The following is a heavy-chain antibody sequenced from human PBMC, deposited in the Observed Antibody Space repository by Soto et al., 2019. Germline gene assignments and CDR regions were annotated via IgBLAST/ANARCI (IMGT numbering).Heavy chain of an antibody. V-gene: IGHV3-11*05. J-gene: IGHJ5*02. CDR2: VSGSSSHT. D-gene: IGHD5-12*01. CDR3: ASFGSGYPYS. Sequence: QVQLEESGGGLVKPGGSLRLSCVASGFRFSDYYMTWIRQAPGKGLEWVSFVSGSSSHTKDADSVRGRFITSRDNAKNSLYLQMNSLRAEDTAVYYCASFGSGYPYSWGQGTLVTVSS. CDR1: GFRFSDYY.